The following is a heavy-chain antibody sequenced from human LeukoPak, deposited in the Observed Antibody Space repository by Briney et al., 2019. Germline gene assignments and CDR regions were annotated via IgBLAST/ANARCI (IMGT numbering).Heavy chain of an antibody. V-gene: IGHV2-70*11. CDR3: ARIAKKSYYDSSGYFDY. J-gene: IGHJ4*02. D-gene: IGHD3-22*01. CDR1: GFSLSTMGMC. Sequence: SGPALVKPTQTLTLTCTFSGFSLSTMGMCVSWIRHPPGKALEWLARIDWDDDKYYSTSLKARLTISKDTSKNQVVLTLTNMDPVDTATYYCARIAKKSYYDSSGYFDYWGQGTLVTVSS. CDR2: IDWDDDK.